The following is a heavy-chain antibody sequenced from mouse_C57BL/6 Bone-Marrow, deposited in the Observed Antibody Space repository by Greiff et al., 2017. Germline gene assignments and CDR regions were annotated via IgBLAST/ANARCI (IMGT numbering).Heavy chain of an antibody. D-gene: IGHD1-1*02. V-gene: IGHV14-4*01. J-gene: IGHJ2*01. CDR3: TTLWYFDY. CDR1: GFNIKDDY. CDR2: IDPENGDT. Sequence: VQLKESGAELVRPGASVKLSCTASGFNIKDDYMHWVKQRPEQGLEWIGWIDPENGDTEYASKFQGKATIPADTSSNTAYLQLSRLTSEDTAVYYCTTLWYFDYWGQGTTLTVSS.